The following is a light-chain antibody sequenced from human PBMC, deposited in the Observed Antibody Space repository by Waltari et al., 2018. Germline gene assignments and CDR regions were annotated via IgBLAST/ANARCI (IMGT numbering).Light chain of an antibody. V-gene: IGKV1-5*03. Sequence: DIQMTQSPSTLSASIGDTVTITCRASQTVTNWLAWYQQKPGPAPKVLIYMASTLDSGVPSRFSGSGYGTHFTLTITSLQPDDVAAYHCQQYHTYPYTFGQGTKLEIK. CDR2: MAS. CDR1: QTVTNW. CDR3: QQYHTYPYT. J-gene: IGKJ2*01.